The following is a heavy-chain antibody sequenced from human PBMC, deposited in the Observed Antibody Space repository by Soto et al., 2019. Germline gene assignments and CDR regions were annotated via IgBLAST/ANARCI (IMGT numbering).Heavy chain of an antibody. V-gene: IGHV4-31*03. J-gene: IGHJ6*02. Sequence: QVQLQESGPGLVKPSQTLSLTCTVSGGSISSGGYYWSWIRQHPGKGLEWIGYIYYSGSTYYNPSRKSRVTLPVDTSKNQFPLKLSSVTAADTAVYYCARERGYYGMDVWGQGTTVTVSS. CDR2: IYYSGST. CDR3: ARERGYYGMDV. CDR1: GGSISSGGYY.